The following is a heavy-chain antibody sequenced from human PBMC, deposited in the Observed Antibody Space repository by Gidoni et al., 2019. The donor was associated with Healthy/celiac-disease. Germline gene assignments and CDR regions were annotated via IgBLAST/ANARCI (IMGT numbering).Heavy chain of an antibody. CDR2: INHSGST. J-gene: IGHJ4*02. CDR3: ARARPLDY. Sequence: QVQLQQWGAGLLKPSETLSLTCAVYGGSFSGYYWSWIRQPPGKGLEWIGEINHSGSTNYNPSLKSRVTISVDTSKNQFSLKLSSVTAADTAVYYCARARPLDYWGQGTLVTVSS. V-gene: IGHV4-34*01. CDR1: GGSFSGYY.